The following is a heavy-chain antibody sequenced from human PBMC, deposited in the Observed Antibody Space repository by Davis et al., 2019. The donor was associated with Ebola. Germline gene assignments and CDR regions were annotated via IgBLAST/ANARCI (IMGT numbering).Heavy chain of an antibody. D-gene: IGHD6-19*01. J-gene: IGHJ4*02. CDR2: TYYTSKWQN. V-gene: IGHV6-1*01. Sequence: PSETLSLTCAISGDSVSGNSGAWNWIRQSPSRGLEWLGRTYYTSKWQNDYAVSVKSRMIINPDTSKNQFSLQLNSVTADDTAVYYCASFGWTSRGIEYWGQGILVTVSS. CDR1: GDSVSGNSGA. CDR3: ASFGWTSRGIEY.